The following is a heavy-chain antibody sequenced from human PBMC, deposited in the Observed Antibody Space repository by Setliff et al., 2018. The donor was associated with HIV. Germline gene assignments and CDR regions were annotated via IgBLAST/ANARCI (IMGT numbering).Heavy chain of an antibody. CDR3: SLQHGRPMRWFNP. D-gene: IGHD2-2*01. CDR2: VYHRGTT. CDR1: GDSISNNGYY. J-gene: IGHJ5*02. V-gene: IGHV4-39*01. Sequence: SETLSLTCTVSGDSISNNGYYWAWIRQPPGKGLEWIGCVYHRGTTYYNPSLKSRLAMSVDTSKNKFFLKLNSLTAADTAVYYCSLQHGRPMRWFNPWGPGTLVTVSS.